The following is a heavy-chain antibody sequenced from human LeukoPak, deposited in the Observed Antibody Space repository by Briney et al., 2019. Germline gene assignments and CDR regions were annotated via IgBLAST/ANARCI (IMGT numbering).Heavy chain of an antibody. CDR1: GFTFSSHS. V-gene: IGHV3-21*01. Sequence: GGSLRLSCAASGFTFSSHSMNWVRQAPGKGLEWVSSINSSGSYIYYADSVKGRFTISRDNAKNSLFLQMNSLRAEDTAVYYCARSYYGSGFDYWGQGTLVTVSS. D-gene: IGHD3-10*01. J-gene: IGHJ4*02. CDR3: ARSYYGSGFDY. CDR2: INSSGSYI.